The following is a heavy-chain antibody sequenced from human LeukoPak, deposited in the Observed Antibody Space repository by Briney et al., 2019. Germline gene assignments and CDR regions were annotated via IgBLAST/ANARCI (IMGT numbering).Heavy chain of an antibody. CDR3: ARLTGYSSESWFDP. D-gene: IGHD3-9*01. J-gene: IGHJ5*02. Sequence: GSLRLSCAASGFTFSSYSMNWVRQAPGEGLEWIGYIHYSGSTNYKASLKSRVSISVDTSKNQFSLKLSSVTAADTAVYYCARLTGYSSESWFDPWGQGTLVTVSS. V-gene: IGHV4-59*01. CDR1: GFTFSSYS. CDR2: IHYSGST.